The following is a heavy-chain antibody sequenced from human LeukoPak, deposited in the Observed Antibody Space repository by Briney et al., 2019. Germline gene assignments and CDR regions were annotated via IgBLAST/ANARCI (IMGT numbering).Heavy chain of an antibody. Sequence: SETLSLTCTVSGGSISSSSYYWGWIRQPPGKGLEWIGYIYYSGSTNYNPSLKSRVTISVDTSKNQFSLKLSSVTAADTAVYYCARAEVGDCSGGSCNQNWFDPWGQGTLVTVSS. CDR2: IYYSGST. J-gene: IGHJ5*02. CDR3: ARAEVGDCSGGSCNQNWFDP. CDR1: GGSISSSSYY. D-gene: IGHD2-15*01. V-gene: IGHV4-61*05.